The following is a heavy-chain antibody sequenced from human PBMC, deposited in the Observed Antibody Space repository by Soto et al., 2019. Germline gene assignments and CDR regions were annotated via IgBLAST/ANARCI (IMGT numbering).Heavy chain of an antibody. Sequence: PGGAVRGSCAASGGSCSIYGKHWVRQAPGKGLEWVAVIWYDGSNKYYADSVKGRFTISRDNSKNTLYLQMNSLRAEDTAVYYCARGGYSYGRYYYYYGMDVWGQGTTVIVS. D-gene: IGHD5-18*01. V-gene: IGHV3-33*01. J-gene: IGHJ6*02. CDR2: IWYDGSNK. CDR3: ARGGYSYGRYYYYYGMDV. CDR1: GGSCSIYG.